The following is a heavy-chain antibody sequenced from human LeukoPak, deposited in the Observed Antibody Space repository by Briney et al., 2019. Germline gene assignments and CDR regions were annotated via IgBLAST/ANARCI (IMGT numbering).Heavy chain of an antibody. D-gene: IGHD3-22*01. V-gene: IGHV4-30-4*01. Sequence: SSQTLSLTCTVSGGSISSGDYYWSRIRQPPGKGLVWVGYMYYSGSTYYNPSLKSRVTISVDTSKNQFSLQLSSVTAADTAVYYCARPYYYDSRIDPWGQGTLVTVSS. CDR3: ARPYYYDSRIDP. CDR1: GGSISSGDYY. J-gene: IGHJ5*02. CDR2: MYYSGST.